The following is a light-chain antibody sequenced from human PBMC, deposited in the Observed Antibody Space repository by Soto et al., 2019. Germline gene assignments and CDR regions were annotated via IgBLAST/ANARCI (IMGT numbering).Light chain of an antibody. J-gene: IGKJ1*01. CDR1: QTVNTY. CDR2: AAS. V-gene: IGKV1-39*01. Sequence: DIQMTQSPSSLSASIGDRVTITCRASQTVNTYLHWYQQKPGKAPQLLIYAASNLQSGVPSRFSGSGSGTNFTLSLNSLQPEDFATYYCQQGYSNPWTFGQGTKVDIK. CDR3: QQGYSNPWT.